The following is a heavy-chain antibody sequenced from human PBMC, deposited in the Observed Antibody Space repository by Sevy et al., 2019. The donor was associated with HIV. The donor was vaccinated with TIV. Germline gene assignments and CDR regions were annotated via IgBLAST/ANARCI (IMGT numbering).Heavy chain of an antibody. CDR2: VKSGGGST. V-gene: IGHV3-23*01. D-gene: IGHD3-22*01. J-gene: IGHJ4*02. Sequence: GGSLRLSCAASGFTFTEFVMSWVRRSPGKGLEWVSTVKSGGGSTHYADSVKGRFTISRDNSQNTLDLQMNSLRAEDTAVYYCAKDVVGGYYDSSGYSDHWGQGTLVTVSS. CDR1: GFTFTEFV. CDR3: AKDVVGGYYDSSGYSDH.